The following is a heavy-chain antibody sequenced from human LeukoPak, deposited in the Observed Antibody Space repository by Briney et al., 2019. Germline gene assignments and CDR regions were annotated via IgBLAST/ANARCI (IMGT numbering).Heavy chain of an antibody. Sequence: SETLSLTCAVYGGSFSGDYWSWIRQPPGKGLEWIGEINHSGSTNYNPSLKSRVTISVDTSKNQFSLKLSSVTAADTAVYYCARVRITMIVVVITPDAFDIWGQGTMVTVSS. CDR1: GGSFSGDY. CDR3: ARVRITMIVVVITPDAFDI. CDR2: INHSGST. D-gene: IGHD3-22*01. V-gene: IGHV4-34*01. J-gene: IGHJ3*02.